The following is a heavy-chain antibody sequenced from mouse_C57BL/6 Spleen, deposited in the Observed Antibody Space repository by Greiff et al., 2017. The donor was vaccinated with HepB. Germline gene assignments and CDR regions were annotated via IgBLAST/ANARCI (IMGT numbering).Heavy chain of an antibody. CDR1: GYSITSGYD. Sequence: EVMLVESGPGMVKPSQSLSLTCTVTGYSITSGYDWHWIRHFPGNKLEWMGYISYRGSTNYNPSLKSRISITHDTSKNHFFLKLNSVTTEDTATYYCASVYDGYYEFAYWGQGTLVTVSA. D-gene: IGHD2-3*01. V-gene: IGHV3-1*01. CDR3: ASVYDGYYEFAY. CDR2: ISYRGST. J-gene: IGHJ3*01.